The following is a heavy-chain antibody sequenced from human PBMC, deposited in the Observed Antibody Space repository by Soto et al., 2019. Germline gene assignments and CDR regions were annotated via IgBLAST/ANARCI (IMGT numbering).Heavy chain of an antibody. CDR3: ATGGLFSS. CDR2: INHSGYT. V-gene: IGHV4-34*02. D-gene: IGHD3-3*01. Sequence: QVRLQQWGAGLLKPSQTLSLTCGISGGYFSANYWSWIRQAPGKGPEWLGEINHSGYTDYNGSLQNRVTISADTSKNQFSLNLSSVTAADTAVYYCATGGLFSSWGQGTLVTVSS. CDR1: GGYFSANY. J-gene: IGHJ5*02.